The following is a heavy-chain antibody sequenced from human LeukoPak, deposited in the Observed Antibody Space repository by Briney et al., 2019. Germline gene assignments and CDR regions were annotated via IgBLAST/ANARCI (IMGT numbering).Heavy chain of an antibody. V-gene: IGHV2-26*01. D-gene: IGHD2-21*01. J-gene: IGHJ3*02. CDR1: GFSLSNARMG. CDR3: ARIETLAYCGGDCYHYDAFDI. Sequence: SGPVLVKPTETLTLTCTVSGFSLSNARMGVSWIRQPPGKALEWLAHIFSNDEKSYSTSPKSRLTISKDTSKSQVILTMTNMDPVDTATYYCARIETLAYCGGDCYHYDAFDIWGQGTMVTVSS. CDR2: IFSNDEK.